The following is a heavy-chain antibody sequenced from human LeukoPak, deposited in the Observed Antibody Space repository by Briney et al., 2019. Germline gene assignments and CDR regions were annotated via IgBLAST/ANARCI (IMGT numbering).Heavy chain of an antibody. J-gene: IGHJ5*02. V-gene: IGHV1-18*01. Sequence: ASVKVSCKASGYTFTSYGISWVRQAPGQGLEWMGWISAYNGNTNYAQELQGRVSMTTDTSTSTAYLELRSLRSDDTAVYYCARGGGLVPGTWFDPWVQGTLVTVSS. CDR3: ARGGGLVPGTWFDP. CDR1: GYTFTSYG. CDR2: ISAYNGNT. D-gene: IGHD6-19*01.